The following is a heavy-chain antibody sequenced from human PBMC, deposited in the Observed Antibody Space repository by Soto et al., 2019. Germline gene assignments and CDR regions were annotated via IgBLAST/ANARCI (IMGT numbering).Heavy chain of an antibody. CDR2: RCYRSKWYN. J-gene: IGHJ5*01. CDR1: GDSVSTNSAI. D-gene: IGHD2-8*01. CDR3: ARLIGNSWLDS. V-gene: IGHV6-1*01. Sequence: QVQLQQSGPGLVKPSQTLSLTCAISGDSVSTNSAIWDWIRQSPSRGLEWLGRRCYRSKWYNDYAVSVKGRITINPDTSNNQLSLQLNTVTPDDTAVYYCARLIGNSWLDSWGQGTLVTVSS.